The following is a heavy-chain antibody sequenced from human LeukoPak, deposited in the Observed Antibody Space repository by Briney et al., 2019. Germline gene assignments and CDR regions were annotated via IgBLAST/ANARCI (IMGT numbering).Heavy chain of an antibody. J-gene: IGHJ4*02. CDR1: GYTFTGYY. CDR2: INPTSGST. D-gene: IGHD3-16*01. Sequence: ASVKVSCKGSGYTFTGYYMHWVRQAPGQGLEWMVWINPTSGSTNYAQKFQGRVYVTRDTSISTTYMELSSLESDDTAVYFCARDLMTTPTWDFDYWGQGTLVTVAS. CDR3: ARDLMTTPTWDFDY. V-gene: IGHV1-2*02.